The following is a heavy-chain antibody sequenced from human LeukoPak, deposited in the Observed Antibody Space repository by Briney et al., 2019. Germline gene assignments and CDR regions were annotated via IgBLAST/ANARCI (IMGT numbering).Heavy chain of an antibody. D-gene: IGHD2-2*01. CDR2: INHSGST. J-gene: IGHJ4*02. V-gene: IGHV4-34*01. CDR1: GGSFSGYY. Sequence: SETLSLTCAVYGGSFSGYYWSWIRQPPGKGLEWIGEINHSGSTNYNPSLKSRVTISVDTSKNQFSLKLSSVTAADTAVYYCARGYCSSTSCYDVDYWGQGTLVTVSS. CDR3: ARGYCSSTSCYDVDY.